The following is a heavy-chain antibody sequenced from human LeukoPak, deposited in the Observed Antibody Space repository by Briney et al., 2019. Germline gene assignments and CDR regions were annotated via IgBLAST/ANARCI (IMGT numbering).Heavy chain of an antibody. Sequence: GASVKVSCKASGYTFTGYYMHWVRQAPGQGLEWMGWISAYNGNTNYAQKLQGRVTMTTDTSTSTAYMELRSLRSDDTAVYYCARDFEQQAQLLWFDNDAFDIWGQGTMVTVSS. D-gene: IGHD3-10*01. CDR3: ARDFEQQAQLLWFDNDAFDI. J-gene: IGHJ3*02. V-gene: IGHV1-18*04. CDR2: ISAYNGNT. CDR1: GYTFTGYY.